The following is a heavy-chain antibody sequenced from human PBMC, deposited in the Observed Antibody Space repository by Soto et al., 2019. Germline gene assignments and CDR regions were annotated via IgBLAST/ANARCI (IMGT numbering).Heavy chain of an antibody. J-gene: IGHJ4*02. V-gene: IGHV1-69*02. CDR3: AASYGSGYRAFDY. CDR1: GDTFSFYT. CDR2: VNPIVSMS. D-gene: IGHD3-10*01. Sequence: QVQLVQSGAEVKKPGSSVKVSCKASGDTFSFYTINWVRQAPGLGLEWMGRVNPIVSMSNYAQKFQGRVTITADTSTTTAYVQLSSLRSEDTAIYYCAASYGSGYRAFDYWGQGALVTVSS.